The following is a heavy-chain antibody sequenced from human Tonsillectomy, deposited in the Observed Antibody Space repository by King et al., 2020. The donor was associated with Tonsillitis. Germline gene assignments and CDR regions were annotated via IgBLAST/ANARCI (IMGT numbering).Heavy chain of an antibody. CDR2: ISTNGGST. CDR3: VKDTVSAMT. Sequence: VQLVESGGGLVQPGGSLRLSCSDSGFTFSNYAFHWVRQAPGKGLDSVSAISTNGGSTYYADSVKGRITISRDNSKNTLYLQMSSLRPEDTALYYCVKDTVSAMTWGQGSLVTVSS. V-gene: IGHV3-64D*06. J-gene: IGHJ5*02. D-gene: IGHD2-21*02. CDR1: GFTFSNYA.